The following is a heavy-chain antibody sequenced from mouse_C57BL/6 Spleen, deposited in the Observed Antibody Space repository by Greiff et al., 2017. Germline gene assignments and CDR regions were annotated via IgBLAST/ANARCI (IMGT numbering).Heavy chain of an antibody. V-gene: IGHV5-4*03. CDR1: GFTFSSYA. CDR3: ARIYYGNLFAY. Sequence: EVKVVESGGGLVKPGGSLKLSCAASGFTFSSYAMSWVRQTPEKRLEWVATISDGGSYTYYPDNVKGRFTISRDNAKNNLYLQMSHLKSEDTAMYYCARIYYGNLFAYWSQGTLVTVSA. D-gene: IGHD2-1*01. J-gene: IGHJ3*01. CDR2: ISDGGSYT.